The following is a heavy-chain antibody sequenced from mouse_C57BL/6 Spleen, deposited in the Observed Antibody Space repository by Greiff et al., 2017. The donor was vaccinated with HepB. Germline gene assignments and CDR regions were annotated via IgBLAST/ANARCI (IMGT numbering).Heavy chain of an antibody. CDR1: GYTFTSYG. D-gene: IGHD1-1*01. Sequence: QVQLQQSGAELARPGASVKLSCKASGYTFTSYGISWVKQRTGQGLEWIGEIYPRSGNTYYNEKFKGKATLTADESSSTAYMELRSLTSEDSAVYFCARSEFITTVLADDYWGQGTTLTVSS. CDR2: IYPRSGNT. J-gene: IGHJ2*01. CDR3: ARSEFITTVLADDY. V-gene: IGHV1-81*01.